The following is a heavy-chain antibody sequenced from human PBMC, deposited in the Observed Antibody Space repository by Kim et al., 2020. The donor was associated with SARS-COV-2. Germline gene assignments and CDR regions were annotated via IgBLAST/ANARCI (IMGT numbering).Heavy chain of an antibody. CDR1: GGSISSSSYY. V-gene: IGHV4-39*01. CDR2: IYYSGST. CDR3: ARHGVDLMGQTYYDFCSGYDGGDYFDY. D-gene: IGHD3-3*01. Sequence: SETLSLTCTVSGGSISSSSYYWGWIRQPPGKGLEWIGSIYYSGSTYYNPSLKSRVTISVDTSKNQFSLKLSSVTAADTAVYYCARHGVDLMGQTYYDFCSGYDGGDYFDYWGQGTLVTVSS. J-gene: IGHJ4*02.